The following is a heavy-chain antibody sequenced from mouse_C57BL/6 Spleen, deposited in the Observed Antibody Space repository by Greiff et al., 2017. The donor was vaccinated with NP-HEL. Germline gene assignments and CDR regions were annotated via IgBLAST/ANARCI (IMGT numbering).Heavy chain of an antibody. V-gene: IGHV5-9-1*02. Sequence: EVQLVESGEGLVKPGGSLKLSCAASGFTFSSYAMSWVRQTPEKRLEWVAYISSGGDYIYYADTVKGRFTISRDNARNTLYLQMSSLKSEDTAMYYCTRGGGDYDGVDYWGQGTSVTVSS. J-gene: IGHJ4*01. CDR2: ISSGGDYI. CDR1: GFTFSSYA. D-gene: IGHD2-4*01. CDR3: TRGGGDYDGVDY.